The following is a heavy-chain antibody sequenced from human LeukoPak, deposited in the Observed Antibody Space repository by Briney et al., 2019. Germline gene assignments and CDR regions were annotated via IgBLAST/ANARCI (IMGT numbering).Heavy chain of an antibody. CDR1: GFTVSSNY. CDR2: IYSGGST. CDR3: ARRQLWSGGFDY. D-gene: IGHD5-18*01. V-gene: IGHV3-53*01. J-gene: IGHJ4*02. Sequence: GGSLRLSCAASGFTVSSNYMSWVRQAPGKGLEWVSVIYSGGSTYYADSVKGRFTISRDNSKNTLYLQMNSLRAEDTAVYYCARRQLWSGGFDYWGQGTLVTVSS.